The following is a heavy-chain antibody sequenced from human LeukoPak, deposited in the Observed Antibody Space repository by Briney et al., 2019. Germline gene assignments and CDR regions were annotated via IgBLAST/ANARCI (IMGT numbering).Heavy chain of an antibody. J-gene: IGHJ4*02. Sequence: GGSLRLSCAASGFTFSSYSMNWVRQAPGKGVEWVSSISSSSSYIYYADSVKGRFTISRDNAKNSLYLQMNSLRAEDTAVYYCARDGGSGSLFDYWGQGTLVTVSS. V-gene: IGHV3-21*01. CDR1: GFTFSSYS. D-gene: IGHD3-10*01. CDR3: ARDGGSGSLFDY. CDR2: ISSSSSYI.